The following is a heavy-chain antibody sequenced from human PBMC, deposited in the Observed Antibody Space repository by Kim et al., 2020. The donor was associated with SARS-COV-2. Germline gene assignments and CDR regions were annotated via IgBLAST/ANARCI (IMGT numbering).Heavy chain of an antibody. CDR3: ARHTGSGWGPFDY. V-gene: IGHV3-53*01. D-gene: IGHD6-19*01. Sequence: GGSLRLSCAASGFTVSSKYMSWVRQAPGKGLEWVSVIYSGDSTYYADSVKGRFTISRDNSKNTLYLQMNSLRAEDTAFYYCARHTGSGWGPFDYWGRGTLVTVSS. CDR1: GFTVSSKY. J-gene: IGHJ4*02. CDR2: IYSGDST.